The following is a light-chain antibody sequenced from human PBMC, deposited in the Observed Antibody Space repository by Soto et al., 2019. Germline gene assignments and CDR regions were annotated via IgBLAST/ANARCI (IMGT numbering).Light chain of an antibody. V-gene: IGKV3-20*01. CDR1: QSVSSSY. J-gene: IGKJ1*01. CDR2: GAS. CDR3: QQYGSSPWT. Sequence: EIVLTQSPGTLSLSPGERATLSCRASQSVSSSYLAWYQQEPGQAPRLLIYGASSRATGTPDRFSGSGSGTDFTLTISRLEPEDFAVYYCQQYGSSPWTXXQGTKV.